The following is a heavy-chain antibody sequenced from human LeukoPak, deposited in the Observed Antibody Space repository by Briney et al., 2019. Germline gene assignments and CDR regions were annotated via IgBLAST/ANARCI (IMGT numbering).Heavy chain of an antibody. D-gene: IGHD2-2*01. J-gene: IGHJ1*01. V-gene: IGHV1-18*01. CDR2: ISAYNGNT. Sequence: ASVKVSCKASGYTFTSYGISWVRQAPGQGLEWMGWISAYNGNTNYAQKLQGRVTMTTDTSTSTAYMELRSLGSDDTAVYYCARGRYCSSTSCPAEYFQHWGQGTLVTVSS. CDR3: ARGRYCSSTSCPAEYFQH. CDR1: GYTFTSYG.